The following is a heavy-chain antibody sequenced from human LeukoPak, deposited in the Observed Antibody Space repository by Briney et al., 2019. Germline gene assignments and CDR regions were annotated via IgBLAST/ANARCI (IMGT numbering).Heavy chain of an antibody. CDR2: IWYDESKK. CDR1: GFAFNNYG. D-gene: IGHD2-21*01. V-gene: IGHV3-33*08. J-gene: IGHJ4*02. CDR3: ARDGGIGLDY. Sequence: GGSLRLSCAASGFAFNNYGMHWVRQAPGKGLQWVAVIWYDESKKYYTNSVKGRFTISRDVSKNTLYLQMNSLRAEDTAMYYCARDGGIGLDYWGQGTLVTVSS.